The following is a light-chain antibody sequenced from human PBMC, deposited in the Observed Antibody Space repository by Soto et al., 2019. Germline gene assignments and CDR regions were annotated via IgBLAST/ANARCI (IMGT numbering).Light chain of an antibody. CDR3: QQYNTYWT. V-gene: IGKV1-5*03. CDR1: QNINWY. Sequence: DIQMTQSPSTLSASVGDRVTITCRASQNINWYLAWYQQKPGKAPKLLISEAASLPRGVPSRFSGSGSGTEFTLTISSLQPDDFATYYCQQYNTYWTFGQGTKVEI. J-gene: IGKJ1*01. CDR2: EAA.